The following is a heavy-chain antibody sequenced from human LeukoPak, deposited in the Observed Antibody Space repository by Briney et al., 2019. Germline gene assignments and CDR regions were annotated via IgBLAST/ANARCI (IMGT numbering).Heavy chain of an antibody. CDR2: IYYSGST. D-gene: IGHD6-13*01. CDR3: ARRGSSWSQGYNWFDP. J-gene: IGHJ5*02. CDR1: GGSISSYY. Sequence: SETLSLTCTVSGGSISSYYWSWIRQPPGKGLEWIGYIYYSGSTNYNPSLKSRVTISVDTSKNQFSLKLSSVTAADTAVYHCARRGSSWSQGYNWFDPWGQGTLVTVSS. V-gene: IGHV4-59*08.